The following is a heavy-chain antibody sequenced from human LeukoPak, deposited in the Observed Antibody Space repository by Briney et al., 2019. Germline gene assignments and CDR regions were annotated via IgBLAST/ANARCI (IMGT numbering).Heavy chain of an antibody. D-gene: IGHD2-8*02. CDR2: VSGSAGRT. Sequence: GGSLRLSCAASGFTFSSFAMTWVRQAPGKGLEWVSTVSGSAGRTDYADSVKGRFTISRDNLKNTLYLQMNGLRAEYTAVYYCAKNRGHCVDGVCHNYYYMDVWGRGTPVTVSS. V-gene: IGHV3-23*01. CDR1: GFTFSSFA. CDR3: AKNRGHCVDGVCHNYYYMDV. J-gene: IGHJ6*03.